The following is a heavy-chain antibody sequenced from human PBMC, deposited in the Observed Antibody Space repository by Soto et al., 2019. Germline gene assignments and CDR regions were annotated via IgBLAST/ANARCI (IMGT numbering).Heavy chain of an antibody. CDR1: GITSTTYA. CDR3: SRAISGYVT. Sequence: QVQLVQSGAEVKKPGASVKVSCKASGITSTTYAIHWVRQAPGQGLEWMGWITTGNGNTRYSQRFLGRVSLTTDTSASTASMDLSSLTSEDTAVYYCSRAISGYVTWGQGTLITFSS. J-gene: IGHJ5*02. CDR2: ITTGNGNT. D-gene: IGHD5-12*01. V-gene: IGHV1-3*04.